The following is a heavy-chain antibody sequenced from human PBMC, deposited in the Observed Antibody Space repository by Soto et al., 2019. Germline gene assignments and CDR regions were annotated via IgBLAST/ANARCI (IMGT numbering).Heavy chain of an antibody. D-gene: IGHD6-13*01. J-gene: IGHJ6*02. Sequence: PSETLSLTCAVSGGSISSGGYYWSWIRQPPGKGLEWIGYIYYSGSTNYNPSLKSRVTISVDTSKNQLSLKLSSVTAADTAVYYCASSNIAAAGFYYYGMDVWGRGTTVTVSS. V-gene: IGHV4-61*08. CDR3: ASSNIAAAGFYYYGMDV. CDR2: IYYSGST. CDR1: GGSISSGGYY.